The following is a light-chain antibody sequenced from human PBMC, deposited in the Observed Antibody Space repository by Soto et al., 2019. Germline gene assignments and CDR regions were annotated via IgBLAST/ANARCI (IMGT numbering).Light chain of an antibody. Sequence: EIVLTQSTGTLSLSPGDRATLSCRASQGVSANSLAWYQHKVGQAPRLLIYGAFSRATGIPDRFSGNGSETDFTLTISRLEPEDFAVYFCHQYGSAPFTFGPGTKVDIK. CDR3: HQYGSAPFT. CDR2: GAF. CDR1: QGVSANS. V-gene: IGKV3-20*01. J-gene: IGKJ3*01.